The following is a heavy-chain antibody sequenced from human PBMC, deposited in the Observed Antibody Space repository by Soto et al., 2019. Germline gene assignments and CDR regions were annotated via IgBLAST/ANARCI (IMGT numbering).Heavy chain of an antibody. CDR2: INHSGST. CDR1: GGSFSGYY. Sequence: SETLSLTCAVYGGSFSGYYWSWIRQPPGKGLEWIGEINHSGSTNYNPSLKSRVTISVDTSKNQFSLKLSSVTAADTAVYYCARHAYGDYGSDYYYYYYMDVWGKGTTVTVSS. J-gene: IGHJ6*03. V-gene: IGHV4-34*01. D-gene: IGHD4-17*01. CDR3: ARHAYGDYGSDYYYYYYMDV.